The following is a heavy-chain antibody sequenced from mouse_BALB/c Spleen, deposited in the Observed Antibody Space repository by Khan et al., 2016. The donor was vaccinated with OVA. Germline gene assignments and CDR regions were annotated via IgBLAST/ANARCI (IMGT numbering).Heavy chain of an antibody. V-gene: IGHV5-6-3*01. Sequence: EVELVESGGGLVQPGGSLKLSCAASGFTFSSYGMSWVRQTPDKRLDLVATINSNGGSTYYPDSVKGRFTISRDNAKNTLYLQMSSLKSEDTAMYYCARGGITTVVGGYYAMDYWGQGTSVTGSS. CDR3: ARGGITTVVGGYYAMDY. D-gene: IGHD1-1*01. J-gene: IGHJ4*01. CDR1: GFTFSSYG. CDR2: INSNGGST.